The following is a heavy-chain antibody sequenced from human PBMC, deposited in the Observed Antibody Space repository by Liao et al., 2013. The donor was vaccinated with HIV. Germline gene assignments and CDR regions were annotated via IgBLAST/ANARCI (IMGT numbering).Heavy chain of an antibody. V-gene: IGHV4-59*10. J-gene: IGHJ4*02. CDR2: IYDSGTA. D-gene: IGHD2-21*02. CDR1: GGSFTTYY. CDR3: ARSQWRLRGMVFDY. Sequence: QVQLLQWGTGQLKPSETLSLTCSVSGGSFTTYYWSWIRHPAGKGLEWIGRIYDSGTANYNPSLRSRVTMSVDTSKNQFSLRLRSVTDADTAVYYCARSQWRLRGMVFDYWGQGTLVSVSS.